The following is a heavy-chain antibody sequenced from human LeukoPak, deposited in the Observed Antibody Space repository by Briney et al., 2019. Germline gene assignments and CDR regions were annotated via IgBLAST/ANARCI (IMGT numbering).Heavy chain of an antibody. CDR3: ATEVFSIFGVVNSGYYYGMDV. D-gene: IGHD3-3*01. CDR2: ISAYNGDT. J-gene: IGHJ6*02. Sequence: ASVKVSCKASGYTFTSHGISWVRQAPGQGLEWMGWISAYNGDTNYAQKLQGRVTMTTDTSTSTAYMELRSLRSDDTAAYYCATEVFSIFGVVNSGYYYGMDVWGQGTTVTVSS. V-gene: IGHV1-18*01. CDR1: GYTFTSHG.